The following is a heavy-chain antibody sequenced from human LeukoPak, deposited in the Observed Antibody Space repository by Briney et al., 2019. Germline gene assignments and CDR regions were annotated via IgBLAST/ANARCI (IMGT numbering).Heavy chain of an antibody. V-gene: IGHV3-30*04. J-gene: IGHJ4*02. CDR2: ISHDETYK. D-gene: IGHD3-9*01. CDR1: GFTFSSYA. CDR3: ARDRDWLLYGY. Sequence: GGSLRLSCAASGFTFSSYAMHWVRQAPGKGLEWVAAISHDETYKYYADSLRGRVTISRDNSKNTLYLQMHSLRADDTAIYYCARDRDWLLYGYWGQGTLVTVSS.